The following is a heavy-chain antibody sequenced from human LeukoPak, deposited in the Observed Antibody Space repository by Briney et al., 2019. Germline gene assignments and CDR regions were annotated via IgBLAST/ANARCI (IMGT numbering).Heavy chain of an antibody. Sequence: VGSLRLCCAASGFTFSSYGMHWVRQAPGKGLEWVAVISYDGSNKYYADSVKGRFTISRDNSKNTLYLQMNSLRAEDTAVYYCAKDLYRGWPLDAFDIWGQGTMVTVSS. CDR1: GFTFSSYG. CDR3: AKDLYRGWPLDAFDI. J-gene: IGHJ3*02. D-gene: IGHD6-19*01. V-gene: IGHV3-30*18. CDR2: ISYDGSNK.